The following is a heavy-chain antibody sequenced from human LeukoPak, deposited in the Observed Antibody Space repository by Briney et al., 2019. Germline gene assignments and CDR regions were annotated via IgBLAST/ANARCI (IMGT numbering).Heavy chain of an antibody. CDR3: AGRAQTTGWSFDY. Sequence: SETLSLTCFVSGGSITSYHWSWIRQPAGKGLEWIGQIHTSGSTNYNPSLKSRVALSIDTSKNQFSLELSSVTAADTSAYYCAGRAQTTGWSFDYWGQGALVTVSS. V-gene: IGHV4-4*07. CDR1: GGSITSYH. D-gene: IGHD6-19*01. J-gene: IGHJ4*02. CDR2: IHTSGST.